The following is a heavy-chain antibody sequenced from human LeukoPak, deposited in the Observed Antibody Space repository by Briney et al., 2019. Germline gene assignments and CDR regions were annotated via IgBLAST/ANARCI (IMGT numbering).Heavy chain of an antibody. CDR2: ISHDGSKE. CDR3: AKTADCSSAVCYRSFDY. D-gene: IGHD2-2*02. J-gene: IGHJ4*02. V-gene: IGHV3-30-3*02. Sequence: GGSLRLSCAASGFTFSSRAMHWVRQAPGEGLEWVAFISHDGSKEYYTGSVKGRFTISRDNSKDTLYLQMNSLRTEDTAVYFCAKTADCSSAVCYRSFDYWGQGTLVTVSS. CDR1: GFTFSSRA.